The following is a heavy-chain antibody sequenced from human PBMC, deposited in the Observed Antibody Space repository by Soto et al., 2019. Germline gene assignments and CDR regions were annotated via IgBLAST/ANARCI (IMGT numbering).Heavy chain of an antibody. CDR2: ISAYNGNT. D-gene: IGHD3-22*01. CDR1: GYTFTSYG. J-gene: IGHJ4*02. CDR3: ARGGFYDSSGYYFDY. Sequence: GASVKVSCKASGYTFTSYGISWVRQAPGQGLEWMGWISAYNGNTNYAQKLQGRVTMTTDTSTSTAYMELRSLRSDDTAVYYCARGGFYDSSGYYFDYWGRGTLVTVSS. V-gene: IGHV1-18*01.